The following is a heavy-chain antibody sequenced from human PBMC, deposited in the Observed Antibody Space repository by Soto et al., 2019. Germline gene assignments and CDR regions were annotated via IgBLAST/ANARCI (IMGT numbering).Heavy chain of an antibody. Sequence: GGSLRLSCAASGFTFSSYAMSWVRQAPGKGLDWFSVICGSGGSTYYADSVKGRFTIFRDNSKNTLYLQMNSLRAEDTAVYYCAKSIYSGYAPHCFDYWGQGTLVTVSS. CDR3: AKSIYSGYAPHCFDY. J-gene: IGHJ4*02. CDR1: GFTFSSYA. V-gene: IGHV3-23*01. D-gene: IGHD5-12*01. CDR2: ICGSGGST.